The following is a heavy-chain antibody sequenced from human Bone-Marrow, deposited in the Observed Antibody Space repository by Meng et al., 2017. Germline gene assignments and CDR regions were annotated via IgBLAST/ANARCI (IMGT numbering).Heavy chain of an antibody. V-gene: IGHV3-64*01. J-gene: IGHJ2*01. CDR1: GFTFSSYS. Sequence: GESLKISCAASGFTFSSYSMHWVRQAPGKGLEYVSAISSNGGSTYYANSVKGRFTISRDNSKNTLYLQMGSLRAEDIAVYYCAKWPECSGGSYRNWYFDIWGRGTLVTVSS. CDR3: AKWPECSGGSYRNWYFDI. CDR2: ISSNGGST. D-gene: IGHD2-15*01.